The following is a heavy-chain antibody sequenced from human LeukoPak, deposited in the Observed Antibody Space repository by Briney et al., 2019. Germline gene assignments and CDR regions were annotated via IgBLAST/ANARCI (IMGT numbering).Heavy chain of an antibody. CDR3: ASNWNYALDY. V-gene: IGHV3-30*03. CDR1: GFTFSSYG. Sequence: GRSLRLSCAASGFTFSSYGMHWVRQAPGKGLEWVAVISYDGSNKYYADSVKGRFTISRDNSKNTLYLQVNSLRAEDTAVYYCASNWNYALDYWGQGTLVTVSS. J-gene: IGHJ4*02. CDR2: ISYDGSNK. D-gene: IGHD1-7*01.